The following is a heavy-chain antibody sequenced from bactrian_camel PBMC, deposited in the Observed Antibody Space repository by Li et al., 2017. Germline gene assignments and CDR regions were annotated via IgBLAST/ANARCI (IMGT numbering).Heavy chain of an antibody. J-gene: IGHJ6*01. Sequence: HVQLVESGGGSVQAGGSLRLSCAASGNTVRRNCMGWFRQAPGKGLEWVSGIKKDGVSTYYADSVKGRFTISRDNAKNTLYLQLNSLKTEDTATYYCAKTYGGDWVSWTGFGSWGQGTQVTVS. CDR3: AKTYGGDWVSWTGFGS. D-gene: IGHD6*01. CDR1: GNTVRRNC. CDR2: IKKDGVST. V-gene: IGHV3S1*01.